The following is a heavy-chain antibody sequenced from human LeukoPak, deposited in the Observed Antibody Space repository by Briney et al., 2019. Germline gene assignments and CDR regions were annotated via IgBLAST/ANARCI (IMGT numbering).Heavy chain of an antibody. CDR2: ITGSGGST. Sequence: PGGSLRLSCAASGFTFSMYAMSWVRQAPGKGLEWVSAITGSGGSTFYADSVKGRFTTSRDNSKNALYLQMNSLRADDTAVYYCVKEFVVWGSYRREYFQHWGQGTLVTVSS. J-gene: IGHJ1*01. CDR3: VKEFVVWGSYRREYFQH. V-gene: IGHV3-23*01. D-gene: IGHD3-16*02. CDR1: GFTFSMYA.